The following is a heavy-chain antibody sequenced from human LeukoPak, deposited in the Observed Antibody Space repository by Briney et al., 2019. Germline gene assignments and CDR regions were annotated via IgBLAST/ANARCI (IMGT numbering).Heavy chain of an antibody. Sequence: PGGSLRLSCAASGFTFSNYAMRWVRQAPGKGLQWVSAITGSGGGTYYADSVKGRFTISRENFKNTLYLQVNSLRAEDTAVYHWGKGGDYDVLTGYYDPDYWGQGTLVTVSS. V-gene: IGHV3-23*01. CDR2: ITGSGGGT. J-gene: IGHJ4*02. CDR3: GKGGDYDVLTGYYDPDY. CDR1: GFTFSNYA. D-gene: IGHD3-9*01.